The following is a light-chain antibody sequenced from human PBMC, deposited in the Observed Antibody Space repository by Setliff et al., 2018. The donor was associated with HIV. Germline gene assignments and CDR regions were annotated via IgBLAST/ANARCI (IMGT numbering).Light chain of an antibody. CDR3: SSYAGSDTWI. CDR2: DVT. V-gene: IGLV2-23*02. CDR1: SSDIGDYES. Sequence: QSALTQPASVSGSPAQSITISCTGSSSDIGDYESVSWYQQHPGEVPKLIIYDVTKRPSGISNRFSASKSGNTASLTISGLQAEDEARYYCSSYAGSDTWICGGGTKVTVL. J-gene: IGLJ2*01.